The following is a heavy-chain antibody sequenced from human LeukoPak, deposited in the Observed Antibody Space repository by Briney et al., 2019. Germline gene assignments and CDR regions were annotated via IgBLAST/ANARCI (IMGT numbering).Heavy chain of an antibody. V-gene: IGHV3-23*01. Sequence: GGSLRLSCAASGYAFSSYAMSWVRQAPGKGLEWVSAISGSSGDTFYVDSVKGRFTISRDNSKNTLYLQTNSLRAEDTAVYFCAKLPWVHYYDGSGYHRAFDSWGQGTLVTVSS. CDR3: AKLPWVHYYDGSGYHRAFDS. CDR1: GYAFSSYA. J-gene: IGHJ4*02. D-gene: IGHD3-22*01. CDR2: ISGSSGDT.